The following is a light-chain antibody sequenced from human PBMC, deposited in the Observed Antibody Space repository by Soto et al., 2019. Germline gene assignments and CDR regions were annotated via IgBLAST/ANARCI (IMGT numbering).Light chain of an antibody. CDR1: QSIATF. CDR2: AAS. V-gene: IGKV1-39*01. CDR3: QQSDVCPQT. J-gene: IGKJ1*01. Sequence: QMTQSPSSLSASVGDRVTITCRASQSIATFLNWYQQKLGKAPKLLIYAASDLQSGVPSRFSGSGSGTDFTLPISSLHPEEFGTYSWQQSDVCPQTFGQGTKVEI.